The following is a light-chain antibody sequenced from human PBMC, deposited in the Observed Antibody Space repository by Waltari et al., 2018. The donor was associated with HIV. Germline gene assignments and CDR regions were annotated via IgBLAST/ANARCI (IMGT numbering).Light chain of an antibody. J-gene: IGKJ4*01. V-gene: IGKV4-1*01. CDR2: WAS. CDR1: RSVLFSSNNKNY. Sequence: DIVMTQSPDSLAVSLGGRATINCKSSRSVLFSSNNKNYLAWYQQKPGQPPKLLFYWASTRESGVPDRFSGSGSGTDFTLTISSLQAEDVAVYYCQQYYSSPLTFGGGTKVEIK. CDR3: QQYYSSPLT.